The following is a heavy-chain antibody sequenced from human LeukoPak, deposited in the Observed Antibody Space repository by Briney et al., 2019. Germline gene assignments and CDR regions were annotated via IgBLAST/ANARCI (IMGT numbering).Heavy chain of an antibody. CDR1: GFTFSSYA. D-gene: IGHD3-16*01. CDR3: ARGFTGFDAFDI. CDR2: IRYDGSNK. Sequence: GRSLRLSCAASGFTFSSYAMHWVRQAPGKGLEWVAFIRYDGSNKYYADSVKGRFTISRDNAKNSLYLQMNSLRAEDTAVYYCARGFTGFDAFDIWGQGTMVTVSS. V-gene: IGHV3-30*04. J-gene: IGHJ3*02.